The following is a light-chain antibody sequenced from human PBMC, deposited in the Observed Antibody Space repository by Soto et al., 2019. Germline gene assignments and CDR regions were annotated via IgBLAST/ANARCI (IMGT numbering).Light chain of an antibody. CDR3: ASFSSGTILV. Sequence: QSLLTQPASVSGSPGQSVTISCTGPRSDIGDSNFISWYQHSPGKAPRLMSYEVNNRPSGVSKRFSGSKAGNTASLTISGLLDDDEADYFCASFSSGTILVFGSGTKVTVL. V-gene: IGLV2-14*01. CDR2: EVN. CDR1: RSDIGDSNF. J-gene: IGLJ1*01.